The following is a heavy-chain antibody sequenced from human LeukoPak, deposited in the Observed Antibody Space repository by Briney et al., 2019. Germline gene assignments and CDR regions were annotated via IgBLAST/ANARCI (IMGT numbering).Heavy chain of an antibody. CDR3: ARIDAVAATPTSFDY. CDR1: GGSISIFY. Sequence: SETLSLTCTVSGGSISIFYWSWIRQPPGKGLEWVGDIYYSGTTNYNPSLKSRVTISLDTSKNQFSLRLSSVTAADTAVYYCARIDAVAATPTSFDYWGQGTLVTVSS. CDR2: IYYSGTT. V-gene: IGHV4-59*01. D-gene: IGHD6-19*01. J-gene: IGHJ4*02.